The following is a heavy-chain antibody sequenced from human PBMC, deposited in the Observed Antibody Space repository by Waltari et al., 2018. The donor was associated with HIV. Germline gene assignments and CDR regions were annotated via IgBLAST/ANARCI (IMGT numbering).Heavy chain of an antibody. CDR2: ININSGGT. V-gene: IGHV1-2*02. CDR1: GYSFTDYY. J-gene: IGHJ6*02. Sequence: QVQLVQSGAELKKSGASVKVSCKPSGYSFTDYYIHWVRQAPGQGLGWMGWININSGGTNFSQKCRGRVTRTRDTSISTAYMQLSSLGSDDTAIYYCTRAQSHVHGLDVWGQGTTVTVSS. CDR3: TRAQSHVHGLDV.